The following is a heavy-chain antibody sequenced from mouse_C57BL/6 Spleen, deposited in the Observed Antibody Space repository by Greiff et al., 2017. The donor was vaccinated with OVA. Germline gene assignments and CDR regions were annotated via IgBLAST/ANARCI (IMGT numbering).Heavy chain of an antibody. CDR3: AKEGTGSEAGFAY. Sequence: VHLVESGPGLVQPSQSLSITCTVSGFSLTSYGVHWVRQSPGKGLEWLGVIWRGGSTDYNAAFMSRLSITKDNSKSQVFFKMNSLQADDTAIYYCAKEGTGSEAGFAYWGQGTLVTVSA. CDR2: IWRGGST. J-gene: IGHJ3*01. D-gene: IGHD2-14*01. CDR1: GFSLTSYG. V-gene: IGHV2-5*01.